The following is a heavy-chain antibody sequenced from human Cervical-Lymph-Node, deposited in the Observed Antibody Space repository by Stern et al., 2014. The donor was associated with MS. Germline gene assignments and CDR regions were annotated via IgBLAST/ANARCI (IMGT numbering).Heavy chain of an antibody. D-gene: IGHD3-22*01. CDR3: VRRRDSAGYDTFDL. CDR1: GYTFSNFW. Sequence: EVQLEESGAEVKKPGESLKISCRTSGYTFSNFWIDWVRQMPGKGLEWMGVIYPADSDTTYSPSFQGQVTISADESISTAYLQWRSLKASDTAMYYCVRRRDSAGYDTFDLWGQGTMLIVSS. CDR2: IYPADSDT. V-gene: IGHV5-51*01. J-gene: IGHJ3*01.